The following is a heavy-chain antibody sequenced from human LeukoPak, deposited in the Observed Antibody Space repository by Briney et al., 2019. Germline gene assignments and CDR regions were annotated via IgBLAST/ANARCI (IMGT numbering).Heavy chain of an antibody. CDR3: AREQEDIVVVVAASGLDY. CDR2: ISSSSSYI. V-gene: IGHV3-21*01. CDR1: GFTFSSYS. D-gene: IGHD2-15*01. Sequence: PGGSLRLSCAASGFTFSSYSMNWVRQAPGKGLEWVSSISSSSSYIYYADSVKGRFTISRDNAKNSLYLQMNSLRAEDTAVYYCAREQEDIVVVVAASGLDYWGQGTLVTVSS. J-gene: IGHJ4*02.